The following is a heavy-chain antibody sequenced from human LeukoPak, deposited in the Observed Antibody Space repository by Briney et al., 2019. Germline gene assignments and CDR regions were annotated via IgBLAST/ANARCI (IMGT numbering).Heavy chain of an antibody. CDR2: ISASGGST. Sequence: GGSLRLSCAVSGFTFSFAAMTWVRQGPGQGLEWVSLISASGGSTYYADSVKGRFTISRDNSKNTVYLQMNSLRAEDTALYYCAKDIQGANWGPGTLVTVSS. D-gene: IGHD5-18*01. V-gene: IGHV3-23*01. CDR1: GFTFSFAA. CDR3: AKDIQGAN. J-gene: IGHJ4*02.